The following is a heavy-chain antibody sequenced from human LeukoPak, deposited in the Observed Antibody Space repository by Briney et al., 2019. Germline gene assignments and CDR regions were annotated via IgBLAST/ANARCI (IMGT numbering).Heavy chain of an antibody. D-gene: IGHD5-18*01. J-gene: IGHJ4*02. CDR1: GFTFSRFS. CDR2: ISDSSSNI. V-gene: IGHV3-21*01. CDR3: AREPTAMIL. Sequence: TGGSLRLSCAASGFTFSRFSMNWVRQAPGKGLEWVSSISDSSSNIYYADSVKGRFTISRDNAKNSLYLQMNSLRAEDTAVYYCAREPTAMILWGQGTLVTVSS.